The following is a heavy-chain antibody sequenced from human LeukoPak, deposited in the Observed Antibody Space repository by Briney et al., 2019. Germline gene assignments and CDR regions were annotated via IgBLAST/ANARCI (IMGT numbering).Heavy chain of an antibody. CDR1: GGSISSSSYY. CDR3: ARLLSGYSSSWWWFDP. V-gene: IGHV4-61*05. CDR2: IYYSGST. Sequence: KPSETLSLTCTVSGGSISSSSYYWGWIRQPPGKGLEWIGYIYYSGSTNYNPSLKSRVTISVDTSKNQFSLKLSSVTAADTAVYYCARLLSGYSSSWWWFDPWGQGTLVTVSS. J-gene: IGHJ5*02. D-gene: IGHD6-13*01.